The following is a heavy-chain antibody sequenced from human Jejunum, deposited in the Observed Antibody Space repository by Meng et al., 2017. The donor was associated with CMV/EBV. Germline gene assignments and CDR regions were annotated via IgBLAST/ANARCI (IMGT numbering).Heavy chain of an antibody. CDR1: GFIFNEYW. CDR3: GRISHTGMTLYGKDV. Sequence: GFIFNEYWMHWVRQAPGKRPVWVSSIKSDGTITAYADSVKGRFTVSRDNAKNTLYLQMNSLRAEDSAVYYCGRISHTGMTLYGKDVWGQGTTVTVSS. CDR2: IKSDGTIT. J-gene: IGHJ6*02. V-gene: IGHV3-74*01.